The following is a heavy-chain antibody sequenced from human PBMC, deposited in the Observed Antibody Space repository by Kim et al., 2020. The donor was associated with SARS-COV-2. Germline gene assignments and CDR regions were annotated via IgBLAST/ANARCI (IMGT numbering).Heavy chain of an antibody. CDR1: GFTFSSYG. D-gene: IGHD3-22*01. CDR2: ISYDGSNK. Sequence: GGSLRLSCAASGFTFSSYGMHWVRQAPGKGLEWVAVISYDGSNKYYADSVKGRFTISRDNSKNTLYLQMNSLRAEDTAVYYCARDYYDSSLFYYYGMDVWGQGTTVTVSS. V-gene: IGHV3-33*05. CDR3: ARDYYDSSLFYYYGMDV. J-gene: IGHJ6*02.